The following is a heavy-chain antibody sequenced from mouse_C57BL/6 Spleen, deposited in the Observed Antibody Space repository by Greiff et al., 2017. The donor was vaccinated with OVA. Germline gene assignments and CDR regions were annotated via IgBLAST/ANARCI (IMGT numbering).Heavy chain of an antibody. CDR1: GFTFSDYG. CDR2: ISSGSSTI. CDR3: ARRLFDY. Sequence: EVKLMESGGGLVKPGGSLTLSCAASGFTFSDYGMHWVRQAPEKGLEWVAYISSGSSTIYYADTVKGRFTISRDNAKNTLFLQMTSLRSEDTAMYYCARRLFDYWGQGTTLTVSS. D-gene: IGHD3-2*02. J-gene: IGHJ2*01. V-gene: IGHV5-17*01.